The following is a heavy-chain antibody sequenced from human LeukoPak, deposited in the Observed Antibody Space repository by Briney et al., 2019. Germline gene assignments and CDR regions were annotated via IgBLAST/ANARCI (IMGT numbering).Heavy chain of an antibody. J-gene: IGHJ5*02. CDR2: VDPEDGET. D-gene: IGHD2-2*02. Sequence: ASVKVSCKVSGYTFTDYYMHWVQQAPGKGLEWMGLVDPEDGETIYAEKFQGRVTITADTSTDTTYMELSSLRSEDTAVYYCAIASGYCSSTSCNKNWFDPWGQGTLVTVSS. V-gene: IGHV1-69-2*01. CDR3: AIASGYCSSTSCNKNWFDP. CDR1: GYTFTDYY.